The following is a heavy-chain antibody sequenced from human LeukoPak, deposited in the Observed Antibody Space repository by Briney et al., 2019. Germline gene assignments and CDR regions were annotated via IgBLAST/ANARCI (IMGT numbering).Heavy chain of an antibody. CDR1: GYTFTGYY. V-gene: IGHV1-2*02. CDR3: ARDEGWNYVNYFDY. CDR2: INPKSGST. D-gene: IGHD1-7*01. J-gene: IGHJ4*02. Sequence: GASVKVSCKTSGYTFTGYYMHWVRQAPGQGLEWMGWINPKSGSTHYAQKFRGRVTMTRDTSISTAYMELSRLRSDDTAVYYCARDEGWNYVNYFDYWGQGTLVTVSS.